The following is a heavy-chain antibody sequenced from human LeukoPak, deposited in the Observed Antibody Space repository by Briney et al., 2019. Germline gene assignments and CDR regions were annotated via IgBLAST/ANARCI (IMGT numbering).Heavy chain of an antibody. J-gene: IGHJ5*02. Sequence: ASVKVSCKASGYTFTGYYMHWVRQAPGQGLEWMGWINPNSGGTNYAQKFQGRVTMTRDTSISTACMELSRLRSDDTAVYYCAREGGIAAAEEFDPWGQGTLVTVSS. CDR2: INPNSGGT. V-gene: IGHV1-2*02. D-gene: IGHD6-13*01. CDR1: GYTFTGYY. CDR3: AREGGIAAAEEFDP.